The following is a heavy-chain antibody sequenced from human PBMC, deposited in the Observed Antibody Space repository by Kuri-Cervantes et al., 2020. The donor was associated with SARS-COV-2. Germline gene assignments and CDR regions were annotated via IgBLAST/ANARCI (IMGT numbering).Heavy chain of an antibody. J-gene: IGHJ4*02. Sequence: GESLKISCAASGFTFSSYGMHWVRQAPGKGLEWVGFVRRDGSNYYYADSVKGRFTISGDNSKNSLYLEMNSLRPEDTAVYYCAKVETASLDYWGQGTLVTVSS. CDR3: AKVETASLDY. D-gene: IGHD3-3*01. CDR2: VRRDGSNY. V-gene: IGHV3-30*02. CDR1: GFTFSSYG.